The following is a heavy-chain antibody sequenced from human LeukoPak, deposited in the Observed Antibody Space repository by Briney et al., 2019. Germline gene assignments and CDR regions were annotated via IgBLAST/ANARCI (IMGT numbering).Heavy chain of an antibody. CDR3: ARSGDYCLEY. D-gene: IGHD3-3*01. CDR2: ISHSGST. V-gene: IGHV4-61*05. J-gene: IGHJ4*02. CDR1: GGSISGSSYY. Sequence: PSETLSLTCTVSGGSISGSSYYWGWIRQPPGKGLEWIGEISHSGSTNYNPSLKSRVTISADKSKNQFSLNLNSVTAADTAVYYCARSGDYCLEYWGQGTLVTVSS.